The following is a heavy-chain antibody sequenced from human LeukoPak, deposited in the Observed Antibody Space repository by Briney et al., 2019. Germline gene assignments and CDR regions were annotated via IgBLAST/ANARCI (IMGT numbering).Heavy chain of an antibody. CDR2: ISSNGGST. D-gene: IGHD6-13*01. Sequence: PGGSLRLSCAASGFTFRSYAMHWVRQAPGKGLEYVSAISSNGGSTYYANSVKGRFTISRDNSKNTLYLQMNSLRAEDTAVYYCARDFWTRPAAAGTFDYWGQGTLVTVSS. V-gene: IGHV3-64*01. CDR1: GFTFRSYA. CDR3: ARDFWTRPAAAGTFDY. J-gene: IGHJ4*02.